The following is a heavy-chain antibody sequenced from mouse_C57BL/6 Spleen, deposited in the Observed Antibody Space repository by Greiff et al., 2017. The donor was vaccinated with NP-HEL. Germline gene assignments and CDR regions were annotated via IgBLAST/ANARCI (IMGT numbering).Heavy chain of an antibody. V-gene: IGHV1-69*01. CDR1: GYTFTSYW. J-gene: IGHJ1*03. CDR2: IDPSDSYT. Sequence: VKLQQPGAELVMPGASVKLSCKASGYTFTSYWMHWVKQRPGQGLEWIGEIDPSDSYTNYNQKFKGKSTLTVDKSSSTAYMQLSSLTSEDSAVYYCARNHYGSSYGYFDVWGTGTTVTVSS. CDR3: ARNHYGSSYGYFDV. D-gene: IGHD1-1*01.